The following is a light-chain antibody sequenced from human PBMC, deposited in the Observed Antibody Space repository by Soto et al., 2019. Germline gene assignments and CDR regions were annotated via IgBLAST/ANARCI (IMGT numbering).Light chain of an antibody. CDR3: QQYGSSRT. CDR1: QSVSSSY. Sequence: EIVVTQSPATLSVSPGERATLSCRASQSVSSSYLAWYQQKPGQAPRLLIYGASSRATGIPDRFSGSGSGTDFTLTISRLEPEDFAVYYCQQYGSSRTFGQGTKVDIK. V-gene: IGKV3-20*01. J-gene: IGKJ1*01. CDR2: GAS.